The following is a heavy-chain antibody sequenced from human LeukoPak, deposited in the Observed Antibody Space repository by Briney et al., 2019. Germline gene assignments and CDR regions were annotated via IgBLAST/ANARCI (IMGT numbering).Heavy chain of an antibody. Sequence: GGSLRLSCAASGFTFSSYAMHWVRQAPGKGLEWVAVISYDGSNKYYADSVKGRFTISRDNFKNTLYLQMNSLRAEDTAVYYCGRVGEMATIFDYWGQGTLVTVSS. CDR1: GFTFSSYA. V-gene: IGHV3-30*04. D-gene: IGHD5-24*01. CDR2: ISYDGSNK. CDR3: GRVGEMATIFDY. J-gene: IGHJ4*02.